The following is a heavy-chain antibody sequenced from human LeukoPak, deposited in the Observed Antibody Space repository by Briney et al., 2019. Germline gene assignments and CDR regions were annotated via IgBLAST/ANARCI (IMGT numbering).Heavy chain of an antibody. CDR1: GFTFSSYG. Sequence: GGSLRLSCAASGFTFSSYGMHWVRQAPGKGLEWVAFIRYDGSNKYYADSVKGRFTISRDNSKNTLYLQMNSLRAEDTAVYYCAREIPRLYCSSTSCSIDYWGQGTLVTVSS. J-gene: IGHJ4*02. D-gene: IGHD2-2*01. V-gene: IGHV3-30*02. CDR3: AREIPRLYCSSTSCSIDY. CDR2: IRYDGSNK.